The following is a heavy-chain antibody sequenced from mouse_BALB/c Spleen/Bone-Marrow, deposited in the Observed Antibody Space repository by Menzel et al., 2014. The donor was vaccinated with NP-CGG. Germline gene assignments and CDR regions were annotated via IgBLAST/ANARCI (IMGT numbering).Heavy chain of an antibody. J-gene: IGHJ4*01. D-gene: IGHD5-5*01. CDR1: GFTFSNYA. CDR3: VRWSTYPLMDY. Sequence: EVQVVESGGDLVKPGGSLKLSCAASGFTFSNYAMSWVRQTPEKRLKWVASISSAGSTYYPDSVRGRFTISRDSARNILYLQMSSLRSEDSATYYCVRWSTYPLMDYWGQGTSVTVSS. CDR2: ISSAGST. V-gene: IGHV5-6-5*01.